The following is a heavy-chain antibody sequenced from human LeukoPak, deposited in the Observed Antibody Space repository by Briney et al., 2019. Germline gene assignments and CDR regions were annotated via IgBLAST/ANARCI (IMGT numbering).Heavy chain of an antibody. J-gene: IGHJ4*02. Sequence: GGSLRLSCAASGFTFSSYGMNWVRRAPGKGLEWVSYISSSSSSIYYPDSVKGRFTISRDNAKNSLYLQMNSLRAEDTAVYYCARDFGSGRRWFDYWGRGTLVTVSS. V-gene: IGHV3-48*01. CDR2: ISSSSSSI. CDR3: ARDFGSGRRWFDY. D-gene: IGHD4-23*01. CDR1: GFTFSSYG.